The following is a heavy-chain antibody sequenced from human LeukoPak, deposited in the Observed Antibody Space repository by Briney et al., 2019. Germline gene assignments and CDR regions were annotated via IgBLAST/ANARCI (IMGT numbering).Heavy chain of an antibody. J-gene: IGHJ4*02. CDR1: GFTFSSYA. CDR2: IKQEGSEK. CDR3: AREMATINLDC. Sequence: GRSLRLSCAASGFTFSSYAMHWVRQAPGKGLEWVGNIKQEGSEKYYVDSVKGRFTISRDNAKKSLYLQMNSLRAEDTAVYYCAREMATINLDCWGQGTLVTVSS. D-gene: IGHD5-24*01. V-gene: IGHV3-7*01.